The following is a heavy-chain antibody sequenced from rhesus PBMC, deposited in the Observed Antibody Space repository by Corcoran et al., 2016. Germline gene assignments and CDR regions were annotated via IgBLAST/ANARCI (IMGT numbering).Heavy chain of an antibody. CDR3: ASGETGNGAFDF. V-gene: IGHV4-169*02. CDR1: GGSISSSY. Sequence: QLQLQESGPGLVKPSETLSVTCAVSGGSISSSYWSWIRQAPGKGLEWIGYIYGSGMSTNYNPSPKSRVTLSVDTSKTQLSLTLSAVAAADTAVYYCASGETGNGAFDFWGQGLRVTVSS. CDR2: IYGSGMST. J-gene: IGHJ3*01. D-gene: IGHD1-26*01.